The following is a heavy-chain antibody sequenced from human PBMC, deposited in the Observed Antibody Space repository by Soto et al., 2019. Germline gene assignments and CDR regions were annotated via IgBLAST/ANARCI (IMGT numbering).Heavy chain of an antibody. Sequence: QVQLQQWGAGLLKPSETLSLTCAVYGGSFSGYYWSWIRQPPGKGLEWIGEINHSGSTNYNPSLKSRVTISVDTSKNQFSLKLSSVTAADTAVYYCARGYSFAYWGQGTLVTVSS. CDR2: INHSGST. CDR1: GGSFSGYY. CDR3: ARGYSFAY. J-gene: IGHJ4*02. D-gene: IGHD4-4*01. V-gene: IGHV4-34*01.